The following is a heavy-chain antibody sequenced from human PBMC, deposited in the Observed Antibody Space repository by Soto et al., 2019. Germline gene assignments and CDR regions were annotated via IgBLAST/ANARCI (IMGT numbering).Heavy chain of an antibody. V-gene: IGHV3-23*01. J-gene: IGHJ6*02. CDR1: GFPFSSCA. CDR3: AKGRSYYYYYGVDV. CDR2: IIDSGAST. Sequence: GGSLRLSSASSGFPFSSCAMGWVRQAPGKGLEWVSDIIDSGASTYYADSVKGRFTISRDNSKSTLYLQMNSLRAEDTALYYCAKGRSYYYYYGVDVWGQGTTVTVSS.